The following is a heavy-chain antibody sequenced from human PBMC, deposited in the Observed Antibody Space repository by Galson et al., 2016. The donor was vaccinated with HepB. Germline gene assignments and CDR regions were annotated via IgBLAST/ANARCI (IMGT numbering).Heavy chain of an antibody. Sequence: SETLSLTCSVSGGSLSGGDYCWGWLRQSPGKGLEWIGSMCYGDSPYQNPSLSRRIIVSVDTSRNQFSLSPRSVTAADTAVYYCTRRLGGYDHIDRWGQGTLVSVSS. D-gene: IGHD5-12*01. CDR2: MCYGDSP. J-gene: IGHJ5*02. V-gene: IGHV4-39*01. CDR1: GGSLSGGDYC. CDR3: TRRLGGYDHIDR.